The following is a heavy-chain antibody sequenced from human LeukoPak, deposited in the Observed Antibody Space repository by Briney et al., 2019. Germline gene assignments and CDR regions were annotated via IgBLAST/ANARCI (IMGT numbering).Heavy chain of an antibody. V-gene: IGHV1-8*01. CDR1: GYTFTSYD. J-gene: IGHJ4*02. CDR3: ARGGSSGWYPSSAALDY. CDR2: MNPNSGNT. Sequence: ASVKVSCMASGYTFTSYDINWVRQATGQGLEWMGWMNPNSGNTGYAQKFQGRVTMTRNTSISTAYMELSSLRSEDTAVYYCARGGSSGWYPSSAALDYWGQGTLVTVSS. D-gene: IGHD6-19*01.